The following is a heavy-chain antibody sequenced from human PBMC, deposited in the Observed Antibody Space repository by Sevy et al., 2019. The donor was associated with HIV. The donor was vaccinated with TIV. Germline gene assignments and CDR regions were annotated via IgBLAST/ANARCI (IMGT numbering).Heavy chain of an antibody. CDR1: GFTVSSNY. Sequence: GGSLRLSCAVSGFTVSSNYMNWVRQAPGKGLEWVSVIYTDGSTYYADSVKGRFTISRHNSENTLSLQMNSLRVEETAVYYCARTRHYYDSIGYYPRDVFDIWGQGTMVTISS. CDR3: ARTRHYYDSIGYYPRDVFDI. CDR2: IYTDGST. V-gene: IGHV3-53*04. D-gene: IGHD3-22*01. J-gene: IGHJ3*02.